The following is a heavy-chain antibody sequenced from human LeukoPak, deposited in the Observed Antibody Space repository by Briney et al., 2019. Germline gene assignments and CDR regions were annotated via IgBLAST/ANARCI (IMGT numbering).Heavy chain of an antibody. J-gene: IGHJ3*02. CDR3: ARDRVEMATIEVRAFDI. Sequence: GSSVKVSCKASGGTFNNYPISWVRQAPGRGLEWMGGIIPIFGTTNYAPKFQGRVTFTADESTSTVYMELSSLRSEDTAVYYCARDRVEMATIEVRAFDIWGQGTMVTVSS. CDR1: GGTFNNYP. D-gene: IGHD5-24*01. V-gene: IGHV1-69*01. CDR2: IIPIFGTT.